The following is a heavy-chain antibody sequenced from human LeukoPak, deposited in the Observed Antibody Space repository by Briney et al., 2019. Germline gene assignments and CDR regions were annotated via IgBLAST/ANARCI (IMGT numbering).Heavy chain of an antibody. CDR1: GYTFTGYY. V-gene: IGHV1-2*02. CDR3: ARSSTPLYYYYYMDV. CDR2: INPNSGGT. Sequence: GASVKVSCKASGYTFTGYYMHWVRQAPGQGLEWMGWINPNSGGTNYAQKFQGRVTMTRDTSISTAYMELSRLRSDDTAVYYCARSSTPLYYYYYMDVWGKGTTVTVSS. J-gene: IGHJ6*03.